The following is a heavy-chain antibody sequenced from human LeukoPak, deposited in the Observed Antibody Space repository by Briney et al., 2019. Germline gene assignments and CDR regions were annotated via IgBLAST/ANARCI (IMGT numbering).Heavy chain of an antibody. CDR1: GYTFTSYG. V-gene: IGHV1-18*01. D-gene: IGHD3-22*01. CDR2: ISAYNGNT. J-gene: IGHJ4*02. Sequence: ASVKVSCKASGYTFTSYGISWVRQAPGHGLEWMGWISAYNGNTNYAQKLQGRVTMTTDTSTSTAYMELRSLRSDDTAVYYCAREYYYDSSGYYYFDYWGQGTLVTVSS. CDR3: AREYYYDSSGYYYFDY.